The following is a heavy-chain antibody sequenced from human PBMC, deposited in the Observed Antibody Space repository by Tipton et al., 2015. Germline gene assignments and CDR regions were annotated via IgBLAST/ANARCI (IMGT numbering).Heavy chain of an antibody. Sequence: TLSLTCTVSGGSISRYYWSWIRQPPGKGLEWIGYISYTDGAHYNPALKSRVTISVDTSKNQFSLTLNSVAAADTAVYYCARDLEHGMDVWGHGTTVTVSS. D-gene: IGHD5-24*01. CDR1: GGSISRYY. J-gene: IGHJ6*02. V-gene: IGHV4-59*01. CDR2: ISYTDGA. CDR3: ARDLEHGMDV.